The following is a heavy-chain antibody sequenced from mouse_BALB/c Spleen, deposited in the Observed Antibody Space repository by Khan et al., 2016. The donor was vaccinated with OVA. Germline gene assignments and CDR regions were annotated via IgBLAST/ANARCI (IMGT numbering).Heavy chain of an antibody. J-gene: IGHJ3*01. CDR3: SRDGYSPWFAY. V-gene: IGHV14-1*02. CDR1: GFNIKDYY. D-gene: IGHD2-3*01. CDR2: IDPENGDT. Sequence: VQLQQPGAELVRPGALVKLSCKASGFNIKDYYMHWVKQRPEQGLVWIGRIDPENGDTIYDPQFQGKASITSDTSSNTAYLQLSSLTSEDTAVYYCSRDGYSPWFAYWGQGTLCTVSA.